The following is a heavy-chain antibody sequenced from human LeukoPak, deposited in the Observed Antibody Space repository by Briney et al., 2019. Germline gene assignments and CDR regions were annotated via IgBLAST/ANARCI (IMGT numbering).Heavy chain of an antibody. Sequence: PGGSLRLSCAASGFTFSSYSMNWVRQAPGKGLEWVSSISSSSSYIYYADSVKGRFTISRDNAKNSLYLQMNSLRAEDTAVYYCARDANYYDSSGYRHFDFWGQGTLVTVSS. V-gene: IGHV3-21*01. CDR1: GFTFSSYS. D-gene: IGHD3-22*01. CDR3: ARDANYYDSSGYRHFDF. CDR2: ISSSSSYI. J-gene: IGHJ4*02.